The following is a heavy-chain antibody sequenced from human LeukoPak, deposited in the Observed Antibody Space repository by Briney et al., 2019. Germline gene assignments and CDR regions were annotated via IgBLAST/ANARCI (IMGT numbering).Heavy chain of an antibody. CDR1: GFTFSSYS. V-gene: IGHV3-21*01. Sequence: PGGSLRLSCAASGFTFSSYSMNWVRQAPGKGLEWASSISSSSSYIYYADSVKGRFTISRDNAKNSLYLQMNSLRAEDTAVYYCARDAIVVVSTTSGAGGSYYYYGMDVWGQGTTVTVSS. D-gene: IGHD3-22*01. J-gene: IGHJ6*02. CDR3: ARDAIVVVSTTSGAGGSYYYYGMDV. CDR2: ISSSSSYI.